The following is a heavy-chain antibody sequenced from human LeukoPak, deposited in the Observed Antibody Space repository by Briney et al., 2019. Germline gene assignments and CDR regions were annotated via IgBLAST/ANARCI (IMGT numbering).Heavy chain of an antibody. D-gene: IGHD2-2*02. CDR1: GGSISSSSYY. Sequence: SETLSLTCTVSGGSISSSSYYWAWIRQPPGKGLEWIGSMYYSGSTYYNPSLKSRVTISVDTSKNQFSLKLSSVTAADTAVYYCARYIVVVPAAINAFDIWGQGTMVTVSS. J-gene: IGHJ3*02. CDR2: MYYSGST. CDR3: ARYIVVVPAAINAFDI. V-gene: IGHV4-39*07.